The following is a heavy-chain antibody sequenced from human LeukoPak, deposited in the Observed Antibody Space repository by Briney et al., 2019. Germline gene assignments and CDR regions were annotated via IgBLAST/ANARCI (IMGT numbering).Heavy chain of an antibody. V-gene: IGHV1-18*01. CDR2: ISAYNGNT. CDR3: ARDRYYYGSGSYYNVLPFDY. J-gene: IGHJ4*02. CDR1: GYIFTSYG. D-gene: IGHD3-10*01. Sequence: ASVKVSCKASGYIFTSYGISWVRQAPGQGLEWMGWISAYNGNTNYAQKLQGRVTMTTDTSTSTAYMELRSLRSDDTAVYYCARDRYYYGSGSYYNVLPFDYWGQGTLVTVSS.